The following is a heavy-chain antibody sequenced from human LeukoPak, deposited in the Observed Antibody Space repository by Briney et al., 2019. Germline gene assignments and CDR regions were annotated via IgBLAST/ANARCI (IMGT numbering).Heavy chain of an antibody. J-gene: IGHJ4*02. CDR2: ISSSGNTT. Sequence: GGSLRLSCAASGFTFSDYYMSWIRQAPGEGLECVSYISSSGNTTYYSDSVRGRFTISRDNAKNSLHLQMNSLRAEDTAVYYCARDGGSSWYFDYWGQGTLATVSS. V-gene: IGHV3-11*04. CDR1: GFTFSDYY. D-gene: IGHD6-13*01. CDR3: ARDGGSSWYFDY.